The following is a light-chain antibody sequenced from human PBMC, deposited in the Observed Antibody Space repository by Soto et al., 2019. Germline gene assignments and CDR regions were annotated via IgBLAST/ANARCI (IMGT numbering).Light chain of an antibody. V-gene: IGLV2-11*01. J-gene: IGLJ1*01. Sequence: QPALTQPRSVSGSPGQSVTISCTGTSSDVGGYNYVSWYQHHPGKAPKLMIYDVDKRPSGVPGRFSGSKSGNTASLTISGLQAEDEADYYCCSYAGSYPFGFGTGTKVTVL. CDR1: SSDVGGYNY. CDR3: CSYAGSYPFG. CDR2: DVD.